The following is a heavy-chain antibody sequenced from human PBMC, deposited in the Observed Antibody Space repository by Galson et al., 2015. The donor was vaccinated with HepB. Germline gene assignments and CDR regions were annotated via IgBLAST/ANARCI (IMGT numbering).Heavy chain of an antibody. V-gene: IGHV1-69*06. CDR3: ARDWVGYCSGGSCERWFDP. J-gene: IGHJ5*02. D-gene: IGHD2-15*01. Sequence: SVKVSCKASGGTFSSYAISWVRQAPGQGLEWMGGIIPIFGTANYAQKFQGRVTITADKSTSTAYMELSSLRSEDTAVYYCARDWVGYCSGGSCERWFDPWGQGTLVTVSS. CDR1: GGTFSSYA. CDR2: IIPIFGTA.